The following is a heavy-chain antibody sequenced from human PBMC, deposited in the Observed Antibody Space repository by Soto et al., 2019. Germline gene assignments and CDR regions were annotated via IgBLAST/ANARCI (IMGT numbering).Heavy chain of an antibody. CDR3: TKLLNDVTKPSPGLDP. D-gene: IGHD1-26*01. J-gene: IGHJ5*02. V-gene: IGHV5-51*01. CDR2: ISPDTSRT. Sequence: GESLKLSCKGSEYSFANQWIGWVRQMPGKGLEWVGIISPDTSRTLYSPSLQGQVTISVDKSISTVYLQWNSLKASDTAMYYCTKLLNDVTKPSPGLDPWGQGTLVTVSS. CDR1: EYSFANQW.